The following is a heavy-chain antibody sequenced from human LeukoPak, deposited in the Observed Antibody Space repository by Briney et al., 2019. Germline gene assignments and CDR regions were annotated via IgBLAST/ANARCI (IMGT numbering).Heavy chain of an antibody. CDR3: ARGRARARNWFDP. J-gene: IGHJ5*02. Sequence: GRSLRLSCAASGFTFGSYAMHWVRQAPGKGLEWVAVISYDGSNKYYADSVKGRFTISRDNSKNTLYLQMNSLRAEDTAVYYCARGRARARNWFDPWGQGTLVTVSS. CDR2: ISYDGSNK. V-gene: IGHV3-30*04. CDR1: GFTFGSYA.